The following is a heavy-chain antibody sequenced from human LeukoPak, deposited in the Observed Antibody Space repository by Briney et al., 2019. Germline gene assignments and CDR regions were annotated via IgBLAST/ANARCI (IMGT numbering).Heavy chain of an antibody. CDR3: ACIAAAGTPGFVAY. J-gene: IGHJ4*02. CDR1: GGSISSYY. CDR2: IYTSGST. Sequence: SETLSLTCTVSGGSISSYYWSWIRQPAGKGLEWIGRIYTSGSTNYNPSLKSRVTMSVDTSKNQFSLKLSSVTAADTAVYYCACIAAAGTPGFVAYWGQGTLVTVSS. V-gene: IGHV4-4*07. D-gene: IGHD6-13*01.